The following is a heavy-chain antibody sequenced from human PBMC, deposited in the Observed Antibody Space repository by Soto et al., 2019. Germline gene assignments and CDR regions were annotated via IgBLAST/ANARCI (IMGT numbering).Heavy chain of an antibody. D-gene: IGHD5-18*01. J-gene: IGHJ4*02. CDR3: ARGPSFGCSYGYYYFDY. V-gene: IGHV4-34*01. CDR2: INHSGST. Sequence: SETLSLTCAVYGGSFSGYYWSWIRQPPGKGLEWIGEINHSGSTNYNPSLKSRVTISVDTSKNQFSLKLSSVTAADTAVYYCARGPSFGCSYGYYYFDYWGQGTLVTVSS. CDR1: GGSFSGYY.